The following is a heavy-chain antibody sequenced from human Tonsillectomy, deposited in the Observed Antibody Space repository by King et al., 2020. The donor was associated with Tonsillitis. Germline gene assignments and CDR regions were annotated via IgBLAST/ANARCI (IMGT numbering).Heavy chain of an antibody. CDR2: IIPVFGTT. V-gene: IGHV1-69*06. CDR3: ASPREQLVRDYYYNGLDV. Sequence: QLVQSGAEVKKRGSSVKVSCKASGGTFSSYGLTWVRQAPGQGLEWMGGIIPVFGTTNYAQKFQGRVTISADKSTSTAYMELRSLNSEDTAVYYCASPREQLVRDYYYNGLDVWGQGTTVTVSS. CDR1: GGTFSSYG. D-gene: IGHD6-13*01. J-gene: IGHJ6*02.